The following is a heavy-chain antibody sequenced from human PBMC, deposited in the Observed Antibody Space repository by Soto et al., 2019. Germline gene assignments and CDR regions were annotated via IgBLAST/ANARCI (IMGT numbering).Heavy chain of an antibody. J-gene: IGHJ4*02. CDR1: GYTFTSYD. Sequence: QVQLVQSGAEVKKPGASVKVSCKASGYTFTSYDINWVRQATGQGLEWMGWMNPNSGNTGYAQKFQGRVTMTRNTSISTAYMELSSLRSEDTAVYYCARGFRSGILTTRYYFDYWGQGTLVTVSS. D-gene: IGHD1-26*01. CDR3: ARGFRSGILTTRYYFDY. V-gene: IGHV1-8*01. CDR2: MNPNSGNT.